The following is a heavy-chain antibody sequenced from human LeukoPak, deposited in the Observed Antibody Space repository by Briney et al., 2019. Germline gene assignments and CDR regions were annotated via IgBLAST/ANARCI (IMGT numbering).Heavy chain of an antibody. V-gene: IGHV1-69*13. CDR1: GGTFSSYA. D-gene: IGHD2-15*01. J-gene: IGHJ6*02. CDR3: ARRLEGVVAAKSQFGYYYYGMDV. CDR2: IIPIFGTA. Sequence: SVKVSCKAFGGTFSSYAISWVRQAPGQGLEWMGGIIPIFGTANYAQKFQGRVTITADESTSTAYMELSSLRSEDTAVYYCARRLEGVVAAKSQFGYYYYGMDVWGQGTTVTVSS.